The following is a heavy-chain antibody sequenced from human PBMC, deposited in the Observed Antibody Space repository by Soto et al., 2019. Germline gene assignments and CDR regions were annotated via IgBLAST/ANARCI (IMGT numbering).Heavy chain of an antibody. Sequence: ITLNESGPTQVKPRQTLTLTCTFSGFSLTTSGVGVGWIRQSPGKAPEWLALIYWDDDKRYSPSLKSRLTITKDTSKNQVVLTMADLDPADTATYYCAHRVLHTVFGLVTTTAIYFDFWGQCTPVAVSS. CDR1: GFSLTTSGVG. CDR2: IYWDDDK. J-gene: IGHJ4*02. CDR3: AHRVLHTVFGLVTTTAIYFDF. D-gene: IGHD3-3*01. V-gene: IGHV2-5*02.